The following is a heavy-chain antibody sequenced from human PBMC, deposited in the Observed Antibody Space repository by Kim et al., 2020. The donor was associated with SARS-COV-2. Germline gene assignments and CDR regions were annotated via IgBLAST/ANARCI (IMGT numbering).Heavy chain of an antibody. CDR3: ARTIQLCHDY. CDR2: IYYSGST. CDR1: GGSISSYY. J-gene: IGHJ4*02. Sequence: SETLSLTCTVSGGSISSYYWSWIRQPPGKGLEWIGYIYYSGSTNYNPSLKSRVTISVDTSKNQFSLMLSSVTAADTAVYYCARTIQLCHDYWGQGTLVTVSS. V-gene: IGHV4-59*01. D-gene: IGHD5-18*01.